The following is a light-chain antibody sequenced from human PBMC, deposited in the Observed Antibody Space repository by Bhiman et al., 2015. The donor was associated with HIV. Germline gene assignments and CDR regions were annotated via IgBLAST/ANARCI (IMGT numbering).Light chain of an antibody. CDR2: GDT. CDR3: QSYDSSLSGLA. V-gene: IGLV1-40*01. Sequence: QSVLTQPPSVSGAPGQRVTISCTGNRSNIGAGYEVHWYQQLPGTAPKLIIFGDTNRPAGVSHRFFGSNSGTSASLAITGLRAEDEGDYFCQSYDSSLSGLAFGTGTKGHLP. CDR1: RSNIGAGYE. J-gene: IGLJ1*01.